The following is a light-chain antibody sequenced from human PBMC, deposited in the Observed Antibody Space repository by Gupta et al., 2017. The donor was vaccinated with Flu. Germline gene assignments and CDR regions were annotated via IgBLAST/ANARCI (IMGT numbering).Light chain of an antibody. V-gene: IGLV2-14*01. Sequence: QSALTQPASVSGSPGQSIPMSCPGTSSDLGTYSHVSWYQQHPGKAPKLMIYEVSNRPSGVSNRFSGSKSGNTASLTISGLQAEDEADYYCSLYTSGSIFFGTGTKVTVL. CDR3: SLYTSGSIF. J-gene: IGLJ1*01. CDR2: EVS. CDR1: SSDLGTYSH.